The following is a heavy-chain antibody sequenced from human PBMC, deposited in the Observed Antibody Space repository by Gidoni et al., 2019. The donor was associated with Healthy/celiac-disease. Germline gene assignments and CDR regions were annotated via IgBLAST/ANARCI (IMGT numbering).Heavy chain of an antibody. V-gene: IGHV3-49*05. CDR2: IRSKAYGGTT. CDR3: TRGPTTKYFQH. D-gene: IGHD1-26*01. Sequence: EVQLVESGGGLVKPGRSLRLSCTASGFTFGDYAMSWFGQAPGKGLEWVGFIRSKAYGGTTEYAASVKGRFTISRDDSKSIAYLQMNSLKTEDTAVYYCTRGPTTKYFQHWGQGTLVTVSS. J-gene: IGHJ1*01. CDR1: GFTFGDYA.